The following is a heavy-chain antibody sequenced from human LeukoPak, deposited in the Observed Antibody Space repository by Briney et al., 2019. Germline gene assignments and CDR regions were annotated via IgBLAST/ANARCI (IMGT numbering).Heavy chain of an antibody. Sequence: KASETLSLTCTVSGGSISSSSYYWGWIRQPPGKGLEWIGSIYYSGSTYYNPSLKSRVTMSVDTSRNQFSLKLSSVTAADTAVYYCARAPIEVADTSAFDIWGQGTMVTVSS. CDR1: GGSISSSSYY. J-gene: IGHJ3*02. V-gene: IGHV4-39*07. D-gene: IGHD6-19*01. CDR2: IYYSGST. CDR3: ARAPIEVADTSAFDI.